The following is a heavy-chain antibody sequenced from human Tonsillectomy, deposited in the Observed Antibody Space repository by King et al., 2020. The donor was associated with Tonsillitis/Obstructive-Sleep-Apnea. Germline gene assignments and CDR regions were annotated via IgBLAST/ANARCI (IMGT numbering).Heavy chain of an antibody. CDR3: AQVRGG. V-gene: IGHV1-2*02. Sequence: QLVQSGAEVKKPGASVKVSCTPSPANGHYVHWVRQAPGQGLEWMGWIDPNGAGTKYAQKFQDRVTMTRDTSINTAYMELSSLSSDDTAVYYCAQVRGGWGQGTLLTVSS. J-gene: IGHJ4*02. CDR1: PANGHY. CDR2: IDPNGAGT. D-gene: IGHD3-10*01.